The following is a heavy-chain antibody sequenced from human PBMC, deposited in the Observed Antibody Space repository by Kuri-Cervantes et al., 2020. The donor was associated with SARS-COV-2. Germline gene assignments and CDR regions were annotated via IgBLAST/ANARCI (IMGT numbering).Heavy chain of an antibody. CDR2: ISNSGDT. J-gene: IGHJ4*02. Sequence: SETLSLTCAVYGGPFTGHNYWTWIRQPPGKDLEWIGEISNSGDTTYNPSLKSRVTISVDTSKNQFSLKLSSVTAADTAVYHCARFPPHLHKVFDYWGQGTLVTVSS. CDR3: ARFPPHLHKVFDY. CDR1: GGPFTGHNY. V-gene: IGHV4-34*01.